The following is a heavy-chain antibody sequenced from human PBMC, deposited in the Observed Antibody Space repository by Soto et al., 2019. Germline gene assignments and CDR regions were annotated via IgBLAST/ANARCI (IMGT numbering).Heavy chain of an antibody. CDR1: GGTFSSYA. V-gene: IGHV1-8*02. D-gene: IGHD4-4*01. J-gene: IGHJ6*03. CDR2: MNPNSGNT. Sequence: ASVKVSCKASGGTFSSYAISWVRQAPGQGLEWMGWMNPNSGNTGYAQKFQGRVTMTRNTSISTAYMELSSLRSEDTAVYYCARWNSKKYYYYYMDVWGKGTTVTVSS. CDR3: ARWNSKKYYYYYMDV.